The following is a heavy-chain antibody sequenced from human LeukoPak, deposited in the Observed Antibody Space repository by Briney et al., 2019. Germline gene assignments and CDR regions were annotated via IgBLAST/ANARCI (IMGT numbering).Heavy chain of an antibody. CDR1: GYTFTSYY. Sequence: ASVKVSCKASGYTFTSYYMHWVRQAPGQGLEWMGIINPSGGSTSYAQKFQGRVTMTRDTSTSTVYMELSSLRSDDTAVYYCARVLGAAAAAYYYYYYMDVWGKGTTVTISS. J-gene: IGHJ6*03. V-gene: IGHV1-46*01. D-gene: IGHD6-13*01. CDR3: ARVLGAAAAAYYYYYYMDV. CDR2: INPSGGST.